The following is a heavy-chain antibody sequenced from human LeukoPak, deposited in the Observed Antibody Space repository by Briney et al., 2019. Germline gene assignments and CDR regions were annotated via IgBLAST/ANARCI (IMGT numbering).Heavy chain of an antibody. CDR1: GFTFSTYS. V-gene: IGHV3-21*01. D-gene: IGHD3-16*01. CDR3: AREGEAHQDLDY. J-gene: IGHJ4*02. Sequence: PGGSLRLSCAASGFTFSTYSMNWVRQAPGKGLEWVSSISSSSSSTFHADSVQGRFTISRDNAKNSLYLQMNSLRADDTAVYYCAREGEAHQDLDYWGQGTLVTVSS. CDR2: ISSSSSST.